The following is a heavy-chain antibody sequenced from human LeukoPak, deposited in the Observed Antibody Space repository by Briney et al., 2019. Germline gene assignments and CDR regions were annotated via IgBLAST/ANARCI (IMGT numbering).Heavy chain of an antibody. Sequence: SETLSLTCAVYGGSFSGYYWSSIRQPPGKGLEWIGEINHSGSTNYNPSLKRRVTISVDTSKNQFSLKLSSVTAADTAVYYGARWAYSQYYGSGSFDYWGQGTLVTVSS. CDR2: INHSGST. J-gene: IGHJ4*02. D-gene: IGHD3-10*01. CDR1: GGSFSGYY. CDR3: ARWAYSQYYGSGSFDY. V-gene: IGHV4-34*01.